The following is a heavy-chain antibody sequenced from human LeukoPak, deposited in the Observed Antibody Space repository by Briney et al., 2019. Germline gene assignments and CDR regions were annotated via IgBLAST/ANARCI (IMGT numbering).Heavy chain of an antibody. CDR2: INPSDGST. V-gene: IGHV1-46*01. Sequence: ASVKVSCTASGFTFSGYYMQWVRQAPGQGLEWVGIINPSDGSTKYAHKLQGRVTMTGDTSTNIVYMELSSLTSEDTAVYYCARDGLQTRYNWNDEGRRNWLDPWGQGTLVTVSS. CDR1: GFTFSGYY. CDR3: ARDGLQTRYNWNDEGRRNWLDP. J-gene: IGHJ5*02. D-gene: IGHD1-1*01.